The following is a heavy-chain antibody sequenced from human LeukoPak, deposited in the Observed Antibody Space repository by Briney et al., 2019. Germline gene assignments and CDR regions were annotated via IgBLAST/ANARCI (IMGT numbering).Heavy chain of an antibody. CDR3: ARGILDTSYSFNYFDP. CDR1: GDSISSYY. CDR2: IQTSGST. J-gene: IGHJ5*02. V-gene: IGHV4-4*07. Sequence: PSETLSLTCTVSGDSISSYYWSWIRQPAGKGLEWIGRIQTSGSTNYNPSLKSRVTISVDKSKNQLSLKLISVTAADTAVYYCARGILDTSYSFNYFDPWGQGTLVTVS. D-gene: IGHD3-10*01.